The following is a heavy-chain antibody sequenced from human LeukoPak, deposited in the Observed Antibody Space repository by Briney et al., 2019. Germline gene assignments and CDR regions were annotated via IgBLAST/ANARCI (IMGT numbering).Heavy chain of an antibody. J-gene: IGHJ4*02. CDR3: ARNPRPAAGPYYFDY. CDR2: IYWDDDK. V-gene: IGHV2-5*02. Sequence: SGPTLVNPTQTLTLTCTFSGFSLSTSGVGVCWIRQPPGKALEWLALIYWDDDKRYSPSLKSRLTITKDTSKNQVVLTMTNMDPVDTATYYCARNPRPAAGPYYFDYWGQGTLVTVSS. D-gene: IGHD6-13*01. CDR1: GFSLSTSGVG.